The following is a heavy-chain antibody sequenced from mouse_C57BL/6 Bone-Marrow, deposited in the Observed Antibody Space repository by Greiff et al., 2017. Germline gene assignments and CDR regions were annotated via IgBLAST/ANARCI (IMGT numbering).Heavy chain of an antibody. D-gene: IGHD1-1*01. Sequence: EVQLVESGGGLVKPGGSLKLSCAASGFTFSDSGMHWVRQAPEKGLEWVAYISSGSSTIYYAHTVKGRVTITRDNAKNTRFLHMNSLRSEDTAMFDCDCITTVVARGWYFDVWGTGTTVTVSS. CDR3: DCITTVVARGWYFDV. CDR2: ISSGSSTI. J-gene: IGHJ1*03. CDR1: GFTFSDSG. V-gene: IGHV5-17*01.